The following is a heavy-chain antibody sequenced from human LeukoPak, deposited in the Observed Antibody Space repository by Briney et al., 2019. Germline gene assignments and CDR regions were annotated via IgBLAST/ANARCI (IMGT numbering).Heavy chain of an antibody. CDR3: AELGITMIGGV. Sequence: GGSLRLSCAASGFTFSSYEMNWVRQAPGKGLEWVSYISSSGSTIFYADSVKGRFTIFRDNAKNSLYLQMNSLRAEDTAVYYCAELGITMIGGVWGKGTTVTISS. J-gene: IGHJ6*04. D-gene: IGHD3-10*02. V-gene: IGHV3-48*03. CDR2: ISSSGSTI. CDR1: GFTFSSYE.